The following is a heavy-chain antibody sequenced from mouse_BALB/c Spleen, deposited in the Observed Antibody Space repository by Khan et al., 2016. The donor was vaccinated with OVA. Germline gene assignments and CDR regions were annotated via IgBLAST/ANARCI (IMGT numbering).Heavy chain of an antibody. CDR1: GYSITSNYA. D-gene: IGHD6-1*01. J-gene: IGHJ4*01. Sequence: EVQLQESGPGLVKPSQSLSLTCTVTGYSITSNYAWNWIRQFPGNKLEWMGYISYSGSTSYNPSLKSRISITRATSKKQFFLQLSSVTTEDTATYYCARGNSCRYTMDYWGQGTTVTVSS. V-gene: IGHV3-2*02. CDR2: ISYSGST. CDR3: ARGNSCRYTMDY.